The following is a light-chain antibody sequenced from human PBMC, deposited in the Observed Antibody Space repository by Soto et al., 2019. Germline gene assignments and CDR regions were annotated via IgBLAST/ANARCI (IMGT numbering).Light chain of an antibody. CDR1: QSISNW. CDR3: QQYNSYSP. V-gene: IGKV1-5*01. Sequence: DIQMTQSPSTLSASVVDRVTITCRASQSISNWLAWYQQKPGKAPKLLICDASILESGVPSRFSGSGSGTEFTLTISSLQPDDFATYYCQQYNSYSPFGQGTKVDI. J-gene: IGKJ1*01. CDR2: DAS.